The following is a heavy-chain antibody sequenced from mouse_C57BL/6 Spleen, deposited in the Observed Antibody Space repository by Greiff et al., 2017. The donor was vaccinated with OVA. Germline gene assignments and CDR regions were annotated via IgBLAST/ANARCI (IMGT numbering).Heavy chain of an antibody. CDR3: ARYYGSSPYYFDY. CDR2: IHPNSGST. J-gene: IGHJ2*01. V-gene: IGHV1-64*01. D-gene: IGHD1-1*01. Sequence: QVQLQQPGAELVKPGASVKLSCKASGYTFTSYWMHWVKQRPGQGLEWIGVIHPNSGSTNYNEKFTSKATLTVDKSSSTAYMQLSSLTSEDTSVYYCARYYGSSPYYFDYWGQGTTLTVSS. CDR1: GYTFTSYW.